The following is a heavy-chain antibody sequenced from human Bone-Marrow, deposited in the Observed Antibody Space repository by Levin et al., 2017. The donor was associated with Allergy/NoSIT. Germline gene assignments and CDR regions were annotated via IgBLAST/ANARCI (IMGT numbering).Heavy chain of an antibody. V-gene: IGHV4-34*01. Sequence: SETLSLTCAVYGGSFSGYYWSWIRQPPGKGLEWIGEINHSGSTNYNPSLKSRVTISVDTSKNQFSLKLSSVTAADTAVYYCAGRYNWNDDAFDIWGQGTMVTVSS. D-gene: IGHD1-20*01. J-gene: IGHJ3*02. CDR1: GGSFSGYY. CDR3: AGRYNWNDDAFDI. CDR2: INHSGST.